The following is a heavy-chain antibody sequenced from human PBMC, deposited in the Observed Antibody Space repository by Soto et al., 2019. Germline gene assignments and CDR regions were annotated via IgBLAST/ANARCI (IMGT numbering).Heavy chain of an antibody. J-gene: IGHJ1*01. V-gene: IGHV3-66*01. Sequence: EVQLVESGGGLVQPGGSLRLSCAASGFTVSSNYMSWVRQAPGKGLEWVSVIYSGGSTYYADSVKGRFTISRDNSKITLYLQMTSLRAEDTAVYYCARDRIAVAGNPEYFQHWGQGTLVTVSS. D-gene: IGHD6-19*01. CDR1: GFTVSSNY. CDR3: ARDRIAVAGNPEYFQH. CDR2: IYSGGST.